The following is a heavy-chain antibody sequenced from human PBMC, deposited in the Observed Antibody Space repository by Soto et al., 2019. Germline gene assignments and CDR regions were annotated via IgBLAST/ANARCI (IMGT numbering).Heavy chain of an antibody. Sequence: QVQLQESGPGLVKPSGTLSLTCAVSGGSISSSNWWSWVRQPPGKGLEWIGEIYHSGSTNYNPSLKSRVTISVDKIKIQFSLKLSSVPAADTAVYYCAREFGGVHTDDYWGQGTLVTVSS. D-gene: IGHD3-16*01. V-gene: IGHV4-4*02. CDR2: IYHSGST. CDR3: AREFGGVHTDDY. J-gene: IGHJ4*02. CDR1: GGSISSSNW.